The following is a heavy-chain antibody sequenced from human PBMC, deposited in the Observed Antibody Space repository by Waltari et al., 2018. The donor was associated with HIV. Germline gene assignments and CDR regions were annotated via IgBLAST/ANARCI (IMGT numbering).Heavy chain of an antibody. V-gene: IGHV3-7*01. CDR3: ARESRYRGHDDACDV. Sequence: EVQVAESGGGLVQPGGSLRLSWVASEFSIGDYYMSWVRQAPGKGLEWVANIKQDGRDKFYAAPVKGRFTISRDYARNTVFLQMDNLGAEDTALYFCARESRYRGHDDACDVWGQGTMVTVSS. D-gene: IGHD2-21*01. J-gene: IGHJ3*01. CDR2: IKQDGRDK. CDR1: EFSIGDYY.